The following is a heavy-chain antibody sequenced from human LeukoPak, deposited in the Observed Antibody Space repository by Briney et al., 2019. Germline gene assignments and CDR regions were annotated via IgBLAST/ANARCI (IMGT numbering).Heavy chain of an antibody. J-gene: IGHJ3*02. CDR2: ISASGGST. D-gene: IGHD3-16*01. Sequence: GGSLRLSCAASGFTFSTYAMSWVRQAPGKGLEWVSGISASGGSTYYADSVKGRLTISRDTSKNTLYLQMNSLRAEDTAVYYCAKVKGSYDFRGAFDIWGQGTMVTVSS. V-gene: IGHV3-23*01. CDR3: AKVKGSYDFRGAFDI. CDR1: GFTFSTYA.